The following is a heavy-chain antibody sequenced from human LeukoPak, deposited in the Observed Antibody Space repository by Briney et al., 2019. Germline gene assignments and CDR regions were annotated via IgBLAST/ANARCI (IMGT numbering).Heavy chain of an antibody. V-gene: IGHV3-74*01. D-gene: IGHD3-10*01. Sequence: PGGSLRLSCAASGFTFSSYWMHWVRQAPGKGLVWVSRINSDGSSTSYADSVKGRFTISRDNAKNTLYLQMNSLRAEDTAVYYCAREVVRDFRGFDYWGQGTLVTVSS. CDR3: AREVVRDFRGFDY. CDR2: INSDGSST. J-gene: IGHJ4*02. CDR1: GFTFSSYW.